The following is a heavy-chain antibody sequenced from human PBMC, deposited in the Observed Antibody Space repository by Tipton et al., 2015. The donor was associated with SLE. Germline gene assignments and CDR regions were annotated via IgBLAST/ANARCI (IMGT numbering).Heavy chain of an antibody. CDR2: IYTSGST. V-gene: IGHV4-61*09. Sequence: TLSLTCTVSGGSISSGSYYWSWIRQPAGKGLEWIGHIYTSGSTNYNPSLKSRVTISVDTSKNQFSLKLSSVTAADTAVYYCARDPGDYFDYWGQGTLVPVSS. CDR1: GGSISSGSYY. J-gene: IGHJ4*02. CDR3: ARDPGDYFDY. D-gene: IGHD3-10*01.